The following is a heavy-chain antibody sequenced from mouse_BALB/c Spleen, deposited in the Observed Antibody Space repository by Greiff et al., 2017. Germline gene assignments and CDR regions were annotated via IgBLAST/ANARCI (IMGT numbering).Heavy chain of an antibody. CDR1: GFSLTSYG. Sequence: VQLVESGPGLVQPSQSLSITCTVSGFSLTSYGVHWVRQSPGKGLEWLGVIWSGGSTDYNAAFISRLSISKDNSKSQVFFKMNSLQANDTAIYYCARKGSGTAWFAYWGQGTLVTVSA. CDR2: IWSGGST. V-gene: IGHV2-2*02. J-gene: IGHJ3*01. D-gene: IGHD4-1*01. CDR3: ARKGSGTAWFAY.